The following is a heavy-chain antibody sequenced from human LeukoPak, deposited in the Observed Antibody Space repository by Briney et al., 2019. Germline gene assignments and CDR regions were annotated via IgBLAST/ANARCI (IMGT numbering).Heavy chain of an antibody. CDR3: ARAVEDIVVVPAALYYYYYMDV. J-gene: IGHJ6*03. D-gene: IGHD2-2*01. CDR2: ISAYNGNT. Sequence: ASVKVSCKASGYTFTSYGISWVRQAPGQGLEWMGWISAYNGNTNYAQKLQGRVTMTTDTSTSTAYMELRSLRSEDTAVYYCARAVEDIVVVPAALYYYYYMDVWGKGTTVTVSS. CDR1: GYTFTSYG. V-gene: IGHV1-18*01.